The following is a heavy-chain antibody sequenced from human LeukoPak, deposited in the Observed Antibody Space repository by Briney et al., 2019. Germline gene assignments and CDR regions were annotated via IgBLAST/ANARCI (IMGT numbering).Heavy chain of an antibody. Sequence: ASVKVSCKASGPTFRNYAINWVRQAPGQGLEWMGGIIPIFGTASYAQKFQGRVTITADESTSTAYMELSSLRSEDTAVYYCATGRYYYDSSGYWATDAFDIWGQGTMVTVSS. CDR3: ATGRYYYDSSGYWATDAFDI. V-gene: IGHV1-69*01. J-gene: IGHJ3*02. CDR2: IIPIFGTA. D-gene: IGHD3-22*01. CDR1: GPTFRNYA.